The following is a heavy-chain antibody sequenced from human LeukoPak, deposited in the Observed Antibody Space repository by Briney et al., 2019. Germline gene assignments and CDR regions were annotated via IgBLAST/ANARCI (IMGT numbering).Heavy chain of an antibody. CDR1: GFTFTSSA. V-gene: IGHV1-58*01. D-gene: IGHD3-16*01. J-gene: IGHJ4*02. CDR3: AAGGDEENLYYFDY. Sequence: TSVKVSCKASGFTFTSSAVQWVRRARGQRLEWIGWIVVGSGNTDYAQKFQERVTITRDMSTSTAYMELSSLRSEDTAVYYCAAGGDEENLYYFDYWGQGTLVTVSS. CDR2: IVVGSGNT.